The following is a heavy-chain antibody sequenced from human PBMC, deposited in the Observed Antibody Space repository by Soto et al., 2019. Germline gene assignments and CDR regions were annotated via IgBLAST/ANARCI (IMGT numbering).Heavy chain of an antibody. Sequence: PSHALSLTFVCSGYTVSSNSVAWNLVRQSPSRGLEWLGRTYYRSRWYSDYAVSVRSRIDINADTSKNQVSLQLNSVTPEDTAVYYCARSEEDSDYYYYGMDVWGQGTTVTVSS. CDR2: TYYRSRWYS. J-gene: IGHJ6*02. CDR1: GYTVSSNSVA. CDR3: ARSEEDSDYYYYGMDV. V-gene: IGHV6-1*01. D-gene: IGHD2-15*01.